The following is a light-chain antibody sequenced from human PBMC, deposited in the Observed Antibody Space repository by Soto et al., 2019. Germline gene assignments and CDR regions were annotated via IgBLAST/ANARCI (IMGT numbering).Light chain of an antibody. CDR3: MQALQKPST. CDR2: LGS. CDR1: QSLLHTNGINY. V-gene: IGKV2-28*01. Sequence: VVVTQSPLSLPVTPGEPASMSCRASQSLLHTNGINYLHWYLQKPGQSPQLLIYLGSHRASGVPDRFSGSGSGTEYTLRISRVEAEDVVIYYCMQALQKPSTFGQGTKVDIK. J-gene: IGKJ1*01.